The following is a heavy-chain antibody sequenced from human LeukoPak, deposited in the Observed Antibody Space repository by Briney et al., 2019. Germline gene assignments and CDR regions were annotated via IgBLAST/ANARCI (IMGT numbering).Heavy chain of an antibody. D-gene: IGHD3-3*02. Sequence: SETLSLTCAVSGGSISSGGYSWSWIRQPPGKGLEWIGYIYHSGSTYYNPSLKSRVTISVDTSKNQFSLKLSSVTAADTAVYYCARASGMKTHFWSGYYEGGWFDPWGQGTLVTVSS. CDR3: ARASGMKTHFWSGYYEGGWFDP. CDR1: GGSISSGGYS. CDR2: IYHSGST. V-gene: IGHV4-30-2*01. J-gene: IGHJ5*02.